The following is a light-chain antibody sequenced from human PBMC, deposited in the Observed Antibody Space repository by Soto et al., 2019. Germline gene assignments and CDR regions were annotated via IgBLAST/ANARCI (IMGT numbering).Light chain of an antibody. CDR1: SSDVGGYNY. CDR3: SSYAGSSTPM. CDR2: EVS. J-gene: IGLJ3*02. V-gene: IGLV2-14*01. Sequence: QSVLTQPASVSGSPGQSITISCTGTSSDVGGYNYVFWYQHHPGKAPKLMIYEVSNRPTGVSNRFSGSKSGNTASLTISGLQAEDEADYYCSSYAGSSTPMFGGGTKLTVL.